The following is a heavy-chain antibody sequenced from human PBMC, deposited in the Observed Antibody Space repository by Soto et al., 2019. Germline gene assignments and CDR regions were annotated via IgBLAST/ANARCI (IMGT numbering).Heavy chain of an antibody. D-gene: IGHD6-19*01. V-gene: IGHV1-8*01. J-gene: IGHJ5*02. CDR2: MNPNSGNT. CDR1: GYTFTSYD. Sequence: ASVKVSCKASGYTFTSYDINWVRQATGQGLEWMGWMNPNSGNTNYAQKLQGRVTMTTDTSTSTAYMELRSLRSDDTAVYYCARGGIAVAGRGEWFDPWGQGTLVTVSS. CDR3: ARGGIAVAGRGEWFDP.